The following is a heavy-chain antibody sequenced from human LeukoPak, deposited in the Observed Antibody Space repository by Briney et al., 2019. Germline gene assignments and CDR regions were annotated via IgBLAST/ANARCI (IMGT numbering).Heavy chain of an antibody. CDR1: GYTFTSYD. D-gene: IGHD3-3*01. J-gene: IGHJ6*03. Sequence: SVKVSCKASGYTFTSYDISWVRQAPGQGLEWMGGIIPIFVTANYAQKFQGRVTITADESTSTAYMELSSLRSEDTAVYYCASLPAPFWSGYPYYYYYMDVWGKGTTVTVSS. CDR3: ASLPAPFWSGYPYYYYYMDV. CDR2: IIPIFVTA. V-gene: IGHV1-69*13.